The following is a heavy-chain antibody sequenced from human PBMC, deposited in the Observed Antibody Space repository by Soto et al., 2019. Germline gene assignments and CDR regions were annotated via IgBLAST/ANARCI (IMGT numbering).Heavy chain of an antibody. J-gene: IGHJ4*02. CDR1: RDSVSSNSAA. CDR3: GRGAIAAAGTRIDY. Sequence: SQTLSLTCAISRDSVSSNSAAWNWIRQSPSRGLEWLGRTYYRSKWYNDYAVSVKSRITINPDTSKNQFSLQLNSVTPEDTAVYYCGRGAIAAAGTRIDYWGQGXLVTVSS. D-gene: IGHD6-13*01. CDR2: TYYRSKWYN. V-gene: IGHV6-1*01.